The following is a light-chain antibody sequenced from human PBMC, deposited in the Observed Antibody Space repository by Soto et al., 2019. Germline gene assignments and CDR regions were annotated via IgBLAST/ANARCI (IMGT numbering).Light chain of an antibody. V-gene: IGKV1-33*01. Sequence: DIQMTQSPSSLSASAGDRVTITCQASQDISNHLNWYQQKPGKAPKLLINAASNLETGVPSRFSGSGSGTDFTLTISSLQPEDSATYYCQQYVNALSFGGGTKVEIK. CDR3: QQYVNALS. J-gene: IGKJ4*01. CDR1: QDISNH. CDR2: AAS.